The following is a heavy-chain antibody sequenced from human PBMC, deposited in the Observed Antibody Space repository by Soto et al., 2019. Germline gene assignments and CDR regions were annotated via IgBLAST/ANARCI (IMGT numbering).Heavy chain of an antibody. Sequence: QVQLVQSGAEVKKPGSSVKVSCKASGGTFSRYAISWVRQAPGPGLEWMGGIIPIFGTANYAQKFQGRVTTTADESTSTAYMELSSLRAEHTAVYYCARVEWELRRPSLPDVWGQGTTVTVS. CDR2: IIPIFGTA. CDR1: GGTFSRYA. CDR3: ARVEWELRRPSLPDV. D-gene: IGHD1-26*01. J-gene: IGHJ6*02. V-gene: IGHV1-69*12.